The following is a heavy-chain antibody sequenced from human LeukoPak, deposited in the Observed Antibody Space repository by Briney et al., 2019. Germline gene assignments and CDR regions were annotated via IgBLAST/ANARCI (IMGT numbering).Heavy chain of an antibody. CDR2: INPSGGST. Sequence: ASVKVSCRASGYSFTTYHMHWVRQAPGQGLEWMGIINPSGGSTNYAQNFQGRVTMTRDMSTSTAYMELSSLRSEDTAVYYCAGGAYGDYVGSNYYYYMDVWGKGTTVTVSS. V-gene: IGHV1-46*03. CDR3: AGGAYGDYVGSNYYYYMDV. J-gene: IGHJ6*03. CDR1: GYSFTTYH. D-gene: IGHD4-17*01.